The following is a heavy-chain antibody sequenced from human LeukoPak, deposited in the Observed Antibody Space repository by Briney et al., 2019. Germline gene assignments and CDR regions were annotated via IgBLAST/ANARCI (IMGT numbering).Heavy chain of an antibody. CDR2: IYPADSTA. Sequence: GESLKISCKASGYSFTTYWIGWVRQVPGKGLEWVGIIYPADSTAKYSPSFQGQVTISVDKSISTAYLQWSSLKASDTAMYYCARRGIAARPGGWFDPWGQGTLVTVSS. CDR3: ARRGIAARPGGWFDP. V-gene: IGHV5-51*01. D-gene: IGHD6-6*01. J-gene: IGHJ5*02. CDR1: GYSFTTYW.